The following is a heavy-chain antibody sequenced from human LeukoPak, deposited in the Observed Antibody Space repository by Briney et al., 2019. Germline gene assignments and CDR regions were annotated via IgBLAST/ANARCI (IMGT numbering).Heavy chain of an antibody. Sequence: GGSLRLSCAASGFPFASYAMSWVRQAPGKGLEWVSTISGSGDSTYYADSVKGRLTISRDNSKNTLYLQMNSLRAEDTAVYYCAKDYYDSSGYCHYDAFDIWGQGTMVTVSS. D-gene: IGHD3-22*01. CDR2: ISGSGDST. J-gene: IGHJ3*02. CDR1: GFPFASYA. CDR3: AKDYYDSSGYCHYDAFDI. V-gene: IGHV3-23*01.